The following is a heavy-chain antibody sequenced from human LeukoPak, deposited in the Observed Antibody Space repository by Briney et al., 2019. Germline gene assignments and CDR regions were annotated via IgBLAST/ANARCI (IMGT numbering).Heavy chain of an antibody. V-gene: IGHV1-18*01. Sequence: GASVKVSCKASGYTFTSYGISWVRQAPGQGLEWMGWISAYNGNTNYAQKLQGRVTMTTDTSTSTAYMELRSLRSDDTAVYYCAGDWKYCTNGVCGWFDPWGQGTLVTVSS. CDR1: GYTFTSYG. D-gene: IGHD2-8*01. CDR2: ISAYNGNT. CDR3: AGDWKYCTNGVCGWFDP. J-gene: IGHJ5*02.